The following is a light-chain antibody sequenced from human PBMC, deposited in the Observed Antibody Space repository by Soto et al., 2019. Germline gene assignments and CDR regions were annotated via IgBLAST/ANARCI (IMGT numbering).Light chain of an antibody. J-gene: IGLJ1*01. CDR2: DVN. Sequence: QSALTQPASVSGSPGQSITISCTGTSSDIGAYNYVSWYRQHPGKAPQLLIYDVNNRPSGVSHRFSGPKSGNTTSLTISGLQSEDEADYFCTSYTGSNTLEVFGPGTKVTVL. V-gene: IGLV2-14*03. CDR1: SSDIGAYNY. CDR3: TSYTGSNTLEV.